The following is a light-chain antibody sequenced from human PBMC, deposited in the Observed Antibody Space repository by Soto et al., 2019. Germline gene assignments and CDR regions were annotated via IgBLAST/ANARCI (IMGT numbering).Light chain of an antibody. J-gene: IGLJ1*01. Sequence: VLTQPPSVSGAPGQRVTISCAGSSSNIGAGYDVHWYQQLPGTAPKLLIYANSNRPSGVPDRFSGSKSGTSASLAITGLRADDEADYYCQSYGSSPSANFVFGTGTKVTVL. V-gene: IGLV1-40*01. CDR2: ANS. CDR1: SSNIGAGYD. CDR3: QSYGSSPSANFV.